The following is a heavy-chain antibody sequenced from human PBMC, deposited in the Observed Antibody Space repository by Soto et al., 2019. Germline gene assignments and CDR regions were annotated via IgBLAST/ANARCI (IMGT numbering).Heavy chain of an antibody. CDR3: ARPLYSCSGRGYYCDGMDV. CDR2: INAGNGNT. V-gene: IGHV1-3*01. J-gene: IGHJ6*02. Sequence: ASVKVSCKASGYTFTSYAMHWVRQAPGQKLEWMGWINAGNGNTKYSQKLQGRVTITRDTSASTAYMELSSLRSEDTAVYYCARPLYSCSGRGYYCDGMDVWGQRTTVTVSS. CDR1: GYTFTSYA. D-gene: IGHD6-6*01.